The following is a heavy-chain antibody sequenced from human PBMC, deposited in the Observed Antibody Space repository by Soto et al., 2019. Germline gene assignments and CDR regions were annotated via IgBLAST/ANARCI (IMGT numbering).Heavy chain of an antibody. CDR3: ARGSYDILTGYMGAGGYFDL. J-gene: IGHJ2*01. CDR2: IIPIFGTA. CDR1: GGTFSSYA. D-gene: IGHD3-9*01. V-gene: IGHV1-69*01. Sequence: QVQLVQSGAEVKKPGSSVKVSCKASGGTFSSYAISWVRQAPGQGLEWMGGIIPIFGTANYAQKFQGRVTITADESTSTAYTELSSLRSEDTAVYYCARGSYDILTGYMGAGGYFDLWGRGTLVTVSS.